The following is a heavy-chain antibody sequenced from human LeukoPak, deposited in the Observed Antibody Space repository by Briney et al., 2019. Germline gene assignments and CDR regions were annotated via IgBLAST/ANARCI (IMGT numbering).Heavy chain of an antibody. CDR1: GFTFSSYA. D-gene: IGHD6-19*01. J-gene: IGHJ4*02. CDR2: ISGSGGST. Sequence: GGSLRLSCAASGFTFSSYAMSWVRQAPGKGLEWVSAISGSGGSTYYADSVKGRFIISRDNSKNSLYLQMNSLRAEDTAVYYCARDPVGVRYSSGPGAKFDYWGQGTLVTVSS. CDR3: ARDPVGVRYSSGPGAKFDY. V-gene: IGHV3-23*01.